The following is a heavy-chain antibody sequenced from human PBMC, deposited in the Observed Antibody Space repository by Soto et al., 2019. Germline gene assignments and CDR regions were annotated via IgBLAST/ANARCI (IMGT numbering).Heavy chain of an antibody. CDR2: ISGGGGTT. CDR1: GFTFSNYA. J-gene: IGHJ4*02. Sequence: EVLLLESGGGLVQPGGSLRLSCAASGFTFSNYAMSWVRQAPGKGLEWVSIISGGGGTTYYADSVKGRFTISRDNSKNTVHPQINSLRVEDTAVYYCAKQAGYSSDPFDYWGQGTLVAVSS. CDR3: AKQAGYSSDPFDY. D-gene: IGHD6-19*01. V-gene: IGHV3-23*01.